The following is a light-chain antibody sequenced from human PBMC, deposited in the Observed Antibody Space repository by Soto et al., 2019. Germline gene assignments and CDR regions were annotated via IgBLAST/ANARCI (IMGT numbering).Light chain of an antibody. CDR1: QDISNY. CDR2: DAS. Sequence: DIQMTQSPSSLSASVGDRVTITCQASQDISNYLNWYQQKPGKAPKLLIYDASNLETEVPSRFDGSGSGKDFTFTISRLHPEEFATYYCQQYDTLPLTCGGGTKVEIK. V-gene: IGKV1-33*01. CDR3: QQYDTLPLT. J-gene: IGKJ4*01.